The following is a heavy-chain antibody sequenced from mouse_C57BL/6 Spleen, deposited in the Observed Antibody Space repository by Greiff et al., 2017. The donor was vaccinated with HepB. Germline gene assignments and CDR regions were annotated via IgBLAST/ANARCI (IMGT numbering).Heavy chain of an antibody. CDR3: ARTGSWYFDV. V-gene: IGHV5-6*02. CDR1: GFTFSSYG. J-gene: IGHJ1*03. Sequence: EVKLVESGGDLVKPGGSLKLSCAASGFTFSSYGMSWVRQTPDKRLEWVATISSGGSYTYYPDSVKGRFTISRDNAKNTLYLQMSSLKSEDTAMYYCARTGSWYFDVWGTGTTVTVSS. CDR2: ISSGGSYT. D-gene: IGHD4-1*01.